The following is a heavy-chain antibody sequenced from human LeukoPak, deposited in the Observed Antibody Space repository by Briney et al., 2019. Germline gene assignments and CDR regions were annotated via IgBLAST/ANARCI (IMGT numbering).Heavy chain of an antibody. D-gene: IGHD4-17*01. J-gene: IGHJ6*03. Sequence: SVKVSCKASGGTFSSYAISWVRQAPGRGLEWMGGIIPIFGTANYAQKFQGRVTITTDESTSTAYMELSSLRSEDTAVYYCARDLNMDGDGAYYYYMDVWGKGTTVTVSS. CDR1: GGTFSSYA. CDR2: IIPIFGTA. CDR3: ARDLNMDGDGAYYYYMDV. V-gene: IGHV1-69*05.